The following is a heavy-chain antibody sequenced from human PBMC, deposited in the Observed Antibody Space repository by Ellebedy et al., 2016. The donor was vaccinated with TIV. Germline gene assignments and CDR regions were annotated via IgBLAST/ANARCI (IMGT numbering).Heavy chain of an antibody. Sequence: SETLSLTXTVSGGSISSSSYFWGWICQPPGKGLEWIGIIYYSGSTYYNPSLNSRVSISVDTSKNQFSLNLSSVTASDTAVYYCARPLRSTVTTSIYFDYWGQGTLVTVSS. D-gene: IGHD4-17*01. CDR2: IYYSGST. V-gene: IGHV4-39*01. CDR3: ARPLRSTVTTSIYFDY. CDR1: GGSISSSSYF. J-gene: IGHJ4*02.